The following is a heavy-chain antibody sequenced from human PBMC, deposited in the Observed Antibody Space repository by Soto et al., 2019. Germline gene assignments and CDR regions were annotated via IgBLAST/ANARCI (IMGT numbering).Heavy chain of an antibody. CDR2: IWYDGTNK. Sequence: QVQLVESGGGVVQPGRSLRLSCAASGFTFSSYGMHWVRQAPGKGLEWVAVIWYDGTNKYYADSVKGRFTISRDNSKNTLRLQMYSLRAEDTAVYYCARGEWLRRPVDYWGQGTLVTVSS. J-gene: IGHJ4*02. D-gene: IGHD5-12*01. CDR3: ARGEWLRRPVDY. CDR1: GFTFSSYG. V-gene: IGHV3-33*01.